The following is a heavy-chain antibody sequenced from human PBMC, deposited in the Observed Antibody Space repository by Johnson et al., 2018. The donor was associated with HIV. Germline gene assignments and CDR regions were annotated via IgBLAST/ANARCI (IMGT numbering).Heavy chain of an antibody. D-gene: IGHD2-2*01. V-gene: IGHV3-66*01. CDR3: ARPCRSGADIDGFEI. CDR1: GFTVSSNY. Sequence: VQLVESGGGLVQPGGSLRLSCAASGFTVSSNYMSWVRQAPGKGLEWVSVIYSGGTTYYADSVKGRFTISRDNAKNSLYLQMNSLRAEDTAIYYCARPCRSGADIDGFEIWGHGTMVTVSS. J-gene: IGHJ3*02. CDR2: IYSGGTT.